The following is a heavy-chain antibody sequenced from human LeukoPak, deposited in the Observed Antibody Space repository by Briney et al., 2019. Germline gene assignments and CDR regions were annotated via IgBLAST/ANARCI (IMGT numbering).Heavy chain of an antibody. V-gene: IGHV3-23*01. CDR1: GFTFSSYS. Sequence: GGSLRLSCAASGFTFSSYSMNWVRQAPGRGLEWVSGLSGSGGNTLYADSVKGRFTISRDNSKNTLYLQMNSLRADDSALYYCAILYDFWSAYLVDWGQGTLVTVSS. CDR3: AILYDFWSAYLVD. D-gene: IGHD3-3*01. CDR2: LSGSGGNT. J-gene: IGHJ4*02.